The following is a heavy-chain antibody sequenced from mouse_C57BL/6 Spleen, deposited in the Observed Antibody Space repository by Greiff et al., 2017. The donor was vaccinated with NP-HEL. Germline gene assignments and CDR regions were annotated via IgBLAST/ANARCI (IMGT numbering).Heavy chain of an antibody. D-gene: IGHD1-1*01. CDR1: GFTFNTYA. CDR2: IRSKSSNYAT. J-gene: IGHJ1*03. CDR3: VMDYYGSSYDDWYFDV. V-gene: IGHV10-3*01. Sequence: EVQVVESGGGLVQPKGSLKLSCAASGFTFNTYAMHWVRQAPGKGLEWVARIRSKSSNYATYYADSVKDRFTISRDDSQSMLYLQMNNLKTEDTAMYYCVMDYYGSSYDDWYFDVWGTGTTVTVSS.